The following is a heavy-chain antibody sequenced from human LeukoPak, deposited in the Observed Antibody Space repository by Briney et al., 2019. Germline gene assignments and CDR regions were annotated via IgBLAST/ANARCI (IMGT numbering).Heavy chain of an antibody. CDR1: GGSVSSGSYY. V-gene: IGHV4-61*01. D-gene: IGHD3-10*01. CDR2: IYYSGNT. J-gene: IGHJ4*02. CDR3: AREGLATMIRGVIPH. Sequence: PSETLSLTCTVSGGSVSSGSYYWSWIRHPPGKGLVWIGYIYYSGNTNYNPSLKSRVTISVDTSKNQFSLKLSSVTAADTAVYYCAREGLATMIRGVIPHWGQGTLVTVSS.